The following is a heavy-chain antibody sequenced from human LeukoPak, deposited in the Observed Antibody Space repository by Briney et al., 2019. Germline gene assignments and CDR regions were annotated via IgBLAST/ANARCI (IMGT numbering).Heavy chain of an antibody. J-gene: IGHJ4*02. D-gene: IGHD4-17*01. Sequence: GGSLRLSCAASGFTFSSYAMSWVRQAPVKGLEGVSVISGSGGSTYYADSVKGRFTISRDNSKNTLYLQMNSLRAEDTALYYCAKLLTVDTSTVTINYWGQGTPVTVSS. CDR2: ISGSGGST. CDR3: AKLLTVDTSTVTINY. V-gene: IGHV3-23*01. CDR1: GFTFSSYA.